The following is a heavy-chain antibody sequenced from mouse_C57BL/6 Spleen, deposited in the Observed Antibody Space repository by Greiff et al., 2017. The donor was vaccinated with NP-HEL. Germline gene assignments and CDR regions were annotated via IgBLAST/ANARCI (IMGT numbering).Heavy chain of an antibody. V-gene: IGHV1-80*01. Sequence: QVQLQQSGAELVKPGASVKISCKASGYAFSSYWMNWVKQRPGKGLEWIGQIYPGDGDTNYNGKFKGKATLTADKSSSTAYMQLSSLTSEDSAVYFCVITTVVSKGDFDYWGQGTTLTVSS. D-gene: IGHD1-1*01. CDR1: GYAFSSYW. CDR2: IYPGDGDT. CDR3: VITTVVSKGDFDY. J-gene: IGHJ2*01.